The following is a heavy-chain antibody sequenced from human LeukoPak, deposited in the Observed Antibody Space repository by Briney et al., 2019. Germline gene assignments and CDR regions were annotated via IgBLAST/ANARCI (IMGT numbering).Heavy chain of an antibody. Sequence: QPGRSLRLSCAASGFTFSSYAMHWVRQAPGKGLEWVAVISYDGSNKYYADSVKGRFTISRDSSKNTLYLQMNSLRAEDTAVYYCARDRVSYYDFWSGYSDAFDIWGQGTMVTVSS. CDR2: ISYDGSNK. V-gene: IGHV3-30-3*01. D-gene: IGHD3-3*01. CDR3: ARDRVSYYDFWSGYSDAFDI. CDR1: GFTFSSYA. J-gene: IGHJ3*02.